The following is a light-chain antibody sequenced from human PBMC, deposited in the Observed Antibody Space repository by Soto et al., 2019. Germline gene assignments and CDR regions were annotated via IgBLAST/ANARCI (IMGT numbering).Light chain of an antibody. V-gene: IGKV3-20*01. CDR1: QSVSSNY. Sequence: EIVLTQSPGTLSLSPGERATLSCRASQSVSSNYLAWYQQKPGQAPRLLIHGASSRATGIPDRFSGSGSGTDLTLTVSRLEPEDCAVYYGQQYDSSPLTVGGGTKVEIK. J-gene: IGKJ4*01. CDR3: QQYDSSPLT. CDR2: GAS.